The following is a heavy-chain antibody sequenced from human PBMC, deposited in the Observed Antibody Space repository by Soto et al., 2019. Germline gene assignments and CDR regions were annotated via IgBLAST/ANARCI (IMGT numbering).Heavy chain of an antibody. V-gene: IGHV4-31*03. Sequence: SVNISLTCSVYGGNISSGCFFCIWLRRLRGYGLQWIWYFFYSGSSYYYPSLQSRVTISVNTSKNHFSLKLSSLTTADTAVYYCARTPDHWGQGTLVTVS. CDR1: GGNISSGCFF. CDR2: FFYSGSS. CDR3: ARTPDH. D-gene: IGHD2-15*01. J-gene: IGHJ4*02.